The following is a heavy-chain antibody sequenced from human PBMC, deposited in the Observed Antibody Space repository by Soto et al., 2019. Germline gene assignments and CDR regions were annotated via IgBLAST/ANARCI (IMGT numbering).Heavy chain of an antibody. V-gene: IGHV1-8*01. Sequence: ASVKVSFKASGYTFTSYDINWVRQATGQGLEWMGWMNPNSGNTGYAQKFQGRVTMTRNTSISTAYMELSSLRSEDTAVHYCARGGDNYYDSSGYYPTHDYWGQGTLVTVSS. D-gene: IGHD3-22*01. CDR2: MNPNSGNT. CDR1: GYTFTSYD. J-gene: IGHJ4*02. CDR3: ARGGDNYYDSSGYYPTHDY.